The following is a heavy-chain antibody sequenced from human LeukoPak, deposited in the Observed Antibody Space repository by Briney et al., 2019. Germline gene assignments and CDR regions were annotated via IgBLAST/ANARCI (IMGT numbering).Heavy chain of an antibody. CDR2: INWNGGST. J-gene: IGHJ6*03. CDR3: ARGVDTAMVSLGYYYYYMDV. D-gene: IGHD5-18*01. Sequence: GGSLRLSCAASGFTFDDYGMSWVRQAPGKGLEWVSGINWNGGSTGYADSVKGRFTISRDNAKNSLYLQMNSLRAEDTALYYCARGVDTAMVSLGYYYYYMDVWGKGTTVTVSS. V-gene: IGHV3-20*04. CDR1: GFTFDDYG.